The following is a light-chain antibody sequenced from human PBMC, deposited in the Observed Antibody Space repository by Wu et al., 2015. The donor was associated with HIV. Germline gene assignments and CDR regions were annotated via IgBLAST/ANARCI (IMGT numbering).Light chain of an antibody. CDR3: QQCDRSSYS. V-gene: IGKV3-20*01. CDR2: GAS. J-gene: IGKJ2*03. Sequence: ESVLTQSPGTLSLSPGDSATLSCRASEGVRASYLAWYQQKPGQAPRLLIYGASTRVAGIPDRFSGSASGTEFTLTINRLEPEDFAVYYCQQCDRSSYSFGQGTKVEL. CDR1: EGVRASY.